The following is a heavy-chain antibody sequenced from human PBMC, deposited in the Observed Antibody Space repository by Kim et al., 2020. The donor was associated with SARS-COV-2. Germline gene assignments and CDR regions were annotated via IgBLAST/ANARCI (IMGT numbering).Heavy chain of an antibody. V-gene: IGHV3-23*01. CDR2: T. CDR3: SKVIARGAERDY. J-gene: IGHJ4*02. D-gene: IGHD3-10*01. Sequence: TYYADSVKGRFTVSRDNSDDTLSLLMNSLRAEDTAIYYCSKVIARGAERDYWGQGTLVTVSS.